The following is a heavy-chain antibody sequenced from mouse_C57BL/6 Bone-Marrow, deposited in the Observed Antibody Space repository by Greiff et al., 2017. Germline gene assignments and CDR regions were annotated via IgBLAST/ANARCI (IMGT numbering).Heavy chain of an antibody. CDR3: ARGYYGSSYWYCDV. CDR2: INPGSGGT. CDR1: GYAFTNYL. J-gene: IGHJ1*03. V-gene: IGHV1-54*01. D-gene: IGHD1-1*01. Sequence: QVQLQQSGAELVRPGTSVKVSCKASGYAFTNYLIEWVKQRPGQGLEWIGVINPGSGGTNYNEKFKGKATLTADKSSSTAYMQLSSLTSEDSAVYFCARGYYGSSYWYCDVWGTGTTVTVSS.